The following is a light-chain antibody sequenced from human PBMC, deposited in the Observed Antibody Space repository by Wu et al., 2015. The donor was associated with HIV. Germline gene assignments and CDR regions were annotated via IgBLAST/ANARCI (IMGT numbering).Light chain of an antibody. CDR2: QAS. Sequence: DIQMTQSPSTLSASVGDSVSFSCRASQSVGDSLAWYQQRPGEAPKVLIYQASTLDDGIPSRFSGTGYGTGFTLSISSLQPDDFASYYCQQYKNYPYTFGRGPS. V-gene: IGKV1-5*03. CDR1: QSVGDS. CDR3: QQYKNYPYT. J-gene: IGKJ2*01.